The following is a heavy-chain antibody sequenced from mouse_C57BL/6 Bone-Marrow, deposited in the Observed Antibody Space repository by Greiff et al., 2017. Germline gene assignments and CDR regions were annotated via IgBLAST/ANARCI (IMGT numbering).Heavy chain of an antibody. CDR3: ASTVVASH. CDR1: GYAFSSSW. V-gene: IGHV1-82*01. Sequence: QVQLQQSGPELVKPGASVKISCKASGYAFSSSWMNWVKQRPGKGLEWIGRIYPGDGDTNYNGKFKGKATLTADKSSSTAYMQLNSLTSEDSAVYFCASTVVASHWGKGTTLTVSS. J-gene: IGHJ2*01. D-gene: IGHD1-1*01. CDR2: IYPGDGDT.